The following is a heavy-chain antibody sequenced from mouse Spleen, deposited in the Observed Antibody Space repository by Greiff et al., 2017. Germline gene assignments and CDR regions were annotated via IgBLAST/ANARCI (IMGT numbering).Heavy chain of an antibody. CDR3: ARGGVTGTFDY. Sequence: QVQLQQPGAELVRPGSSVKLSCKASGYTFTSYWMDWVKQRPGQGLEWIGNIYPSDSETHYNQKFKDKATLTVDKSSSTAYMQLSSLTSEDSAVYYSARGGVTGTFDYWGQGTTLTVSS. CDR1: GYTFTSYW. D-gene: IGHD4-1*01. J-gene: IGHJ2*01. CDR2: IYPSDSET. V-gene: IGHV1-61*01.